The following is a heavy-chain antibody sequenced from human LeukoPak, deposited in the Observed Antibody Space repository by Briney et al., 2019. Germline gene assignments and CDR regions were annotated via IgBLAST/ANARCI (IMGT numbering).Heavy chain of an antibody. CDR2: IYPGVSDI. D-gene: IGHD5-12*01. CDR1: GYSFTSYW. J-gene: IGHJ2*01. V-gene: IGHV5-51*01. CDR3: ARHSWIRGWYLDL. Sequence: GESLKISCQGSGYSFTSYWIAWVRQIPGKGLEWMGIIYPGVSDIRYSPSFQGQVTISADKSISTAYLQWSSLTASDTAMYYCARHSWIRGWYLDLWGRGTLVTVSS.